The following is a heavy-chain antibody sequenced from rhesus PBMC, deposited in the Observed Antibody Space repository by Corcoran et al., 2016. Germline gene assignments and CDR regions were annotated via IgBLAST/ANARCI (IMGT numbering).Heavy chain of an antibody. D-gene: IGHD6-31*01. CDR3: ARAGQRLTSSGLDS. CDR1: GGPISRTNW. CDR2: ISGSSGST. J-gene: IGHJ6*01. Sequence: QVQLQESGPGLVKPSETLSLTCAVPGGPISRTNWRSWTRQPPGQGLEWIGYISGSSGSTYYNPSLKSRVTISKDTSKNQFSLKLSSVTAADTAIYYCARAGQRLTSSGLDSWGQGVVVTVSS. V-gene: IGHV4S19*01.